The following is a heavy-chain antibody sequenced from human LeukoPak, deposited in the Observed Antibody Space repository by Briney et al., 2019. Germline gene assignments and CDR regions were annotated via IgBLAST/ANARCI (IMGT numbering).Heavy chain of an antibody. V-gene: IGHV3-33*03. J-gene: IGHJ4*02. CDR1: GFIFSSYG. Sequence: GRSLRLSCAASGFIFSSYGMHWVRQAPGKGLEWVAVTWCDGSNKYYADSVKGRFTISRDNSKNTLYLQMNSLRAEDTAVYYCARGITARYYFDYWGQGTLVTVSS. D-gene: IGHD1-14*01. CDR2: TWCDGSNK. CDR3: ARGITARYYFDY.